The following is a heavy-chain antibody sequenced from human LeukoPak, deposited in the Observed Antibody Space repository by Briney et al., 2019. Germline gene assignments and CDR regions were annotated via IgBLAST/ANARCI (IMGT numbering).Heavy chain of an antibody. V-gene: IGHV3-66*01. CDR3: AGGSGFRTFFGY. J-gene: IGHJ4*02. CDR1: GFTVSSNY. Sequence: GGSLRLSCAASGFTVSSNYMSWVRQAPGKGLEWVSVIYSGGRTYYADSVKGRFTISRDDSKNTLYLQMNSLRAEDTAVYYCAGGSGFRTFFGYWGQGTLVTVSS. D-gene: IGHD3-10*01. CDR2: IYSGGRT.